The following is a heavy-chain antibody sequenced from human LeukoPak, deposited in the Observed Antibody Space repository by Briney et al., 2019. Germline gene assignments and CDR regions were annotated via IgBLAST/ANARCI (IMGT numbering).Heavy chain of an antibody. Sequence: SETLSLTCTVSGYSSSSGSYWGWIRQPPGKGLEWIGSIYHAGNTYYNPSLKSRVTISVDTSKNQFSLNLSSVTAADTAVYYCARGVPSVRYLDLWGRGTLVIVSS. CDR2: IYHAGNT. D-gene: IGHD4-17*01. CDR1: GYSSSSGSY. V-gene: IGHV4-38-2*02. CDR3: ARGVPSVRYLDL. J-gene: IGHJ2*01.